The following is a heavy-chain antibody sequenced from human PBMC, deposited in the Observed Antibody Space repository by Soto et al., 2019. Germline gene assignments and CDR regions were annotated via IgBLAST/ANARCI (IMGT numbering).Heavy chain of an antibody. CDR1: GGSFSGYY. Sequence: PLETLSLTCAVYGGSFSGYYWSWIRQPPGKGLEWIGEINHSGSTNYNPSLKSRVTISVDTSKNQFSLKLSSVTAADTAVYYCARVVGGYYYGMDVCGQGTTVTVSS. CDR2: INHSGST. CDR3: ARVVGGYYYGMDV. J-gene: IGHJ6*02. V-gene: IGHV4-34*01. D-gene: IGHD2-2*01.